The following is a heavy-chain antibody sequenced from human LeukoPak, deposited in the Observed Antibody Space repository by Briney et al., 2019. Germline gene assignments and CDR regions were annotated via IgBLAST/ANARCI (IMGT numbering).Heavy chain of an antibody. D-gene: IGHD2-21*02. CDR1: GGTFSSYA. CDR2: IIPIFGTA. J-gene: IGHJ6*02. V-gene: IGHV1-69*13. Sequence: SVKLSCKASGGTFSSYAISWVRHAPAQGLEWMGGIIPIFGTANYAQKFQGRVTITADESTSTAYMELSSLRSEDTAVYYCARGNYCGGDCYTPLLLYYGMDVWGQGTTVTVSS. CDR3: ARGNYCGGDCYTPLLLYYGMDV.